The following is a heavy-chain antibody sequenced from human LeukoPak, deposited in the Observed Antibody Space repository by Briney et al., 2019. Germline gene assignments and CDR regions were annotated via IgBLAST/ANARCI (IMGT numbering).Heavy chain of an antibody. CDR2: IYYSGST. J-gene: IGHJ4*02. V-gene: IGHV4-39*01. Sequence: SETLSLTCTVSGGSISSSSYYWGWIRQPPGKGLEWIGSIYYSGSTCYNPSLKSRVTISVDTSKNQFSLKLSSVTAADTAVYYCARAYSGSYGTFDYWGQGTLVTVSS. CDR3: ARAYSGSYGTFDY. D-gene: IGHD1-26*01. CDR1: GGSISSSSYY.